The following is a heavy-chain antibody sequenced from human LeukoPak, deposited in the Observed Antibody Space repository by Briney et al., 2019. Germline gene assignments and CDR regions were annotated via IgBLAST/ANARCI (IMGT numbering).Heavy chain of an antibody. CDR1: GGTFSSYA. CDR2: FIPIFGTA. Sequence: GASVKVSCKASGGTFSSYAISWVRQAPGQGLEWMGGFIPIFGTANYAQKFQGRVTITTDESTSTAYMELSSLRSEDTAVYYCARTYCSSTSCNHYYYMDVWGKGTTVTVSS. CDR3: ARTYCSSTSCNHYYYMDV. J-gene: IGHJ6*03. D-gene: IGHD2-2*01. V-gene: IGHV1-69*05.